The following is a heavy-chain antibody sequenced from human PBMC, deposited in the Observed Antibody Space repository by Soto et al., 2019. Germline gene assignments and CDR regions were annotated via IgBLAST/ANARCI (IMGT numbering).Heavy chain of an antibody. CDR3: ARDQQYGSGSYYFDY. CDR2: IYYSGST. V-gene: IGHV4-59*01. D-gene: IGHD3-10*01. Sequence: SETLSLTCTVTGGSISSYYWSWIRQPPGKGLEWIGYIYYSGSTNYNPSLKSRVTISVDTSKNQFSLKLSSVTAADTAVYYCARDQQYGSGSYYFDYWGQGTLVTVSS. J-gene: IGHJ4*02. CDR1: GGSISSYY.